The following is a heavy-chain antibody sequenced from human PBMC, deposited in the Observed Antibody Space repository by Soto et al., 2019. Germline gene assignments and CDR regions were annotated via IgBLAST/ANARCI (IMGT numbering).Heavy chain of an antibody. CDR3: ARDRAGYYSHFVY. Sequence: QVYLVQSGAEVKKPGSSVKVSCKALRGTFTNYAFSWVRQAPGQGLEWMGGIMPFFGSGNYAQKFQGRINITADESTRSVYLELNSLRSEDTAVYYCARDRAGYYSHFVYWGQGTLVTVSS. CDR1: RGTFTNYA. V-gene: IGHV1-69*01. J-gene: IGHJ4*02. CDR2: IMPFFGSG. D-gene: IGHD3-22*01.